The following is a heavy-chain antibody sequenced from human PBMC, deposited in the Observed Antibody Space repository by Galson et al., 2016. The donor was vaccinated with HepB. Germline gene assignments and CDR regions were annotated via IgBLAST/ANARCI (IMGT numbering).Heavy chain of an antibody. D-gene: IGHD6-6*01. Sequence: SLRLSCAASGFTFSNYAMNWVRQAPGKGLEWVSTISPSGGTTYYADSVKGRFTISRDNSKNTLYLQMNSLRAEDTAVYYCAKSRKSSGGATYNSWRRLGVLGFDAFDFWGQGTLVTVSS. CDR1: GFTFSNYA. J-gene: IGHJ4*02. CDR2: ISPSGGTT. V-gene: IGHV3-23*01. CDR3: AKSRKSSGGATYNSWRRLGVLGFDAFDF.